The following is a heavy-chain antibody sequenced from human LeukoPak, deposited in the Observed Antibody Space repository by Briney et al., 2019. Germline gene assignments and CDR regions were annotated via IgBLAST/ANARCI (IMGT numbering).Heavy chain of an antibody. CDR1: GYTFTSYD. V-gene: IGHV1-8*01. CDR3: ARDWPTVIADY. CDR2: MNPNSGNT. J-gene: IGHJ4*02. Sequence: ASVKVSCKASGYTFTSYDINWVRQAAGQGLEWMGWMNPNSGNTGYAQKFQGRVTMTRNTSISTAYMELSSLRSDDTAIYYCARDWPTVIADYWGQGTLVTVSS. D-gene: IGHD4-11*01.